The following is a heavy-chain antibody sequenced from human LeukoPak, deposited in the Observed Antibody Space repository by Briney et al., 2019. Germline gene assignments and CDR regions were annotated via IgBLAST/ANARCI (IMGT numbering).Heavy chain of an antibody. D-gene: IGHD3-10*01. V-gene: IGHV1-69*13. CDR3: VRYKVPPHQDSSMVPGVYYYYGMDV. CDR1: GGSFSTYA. CDR2: IIPFFGTP. J-gene: IGHJ6*02. Sequence: SVKVSCKASGGSFSTYAISWVRQAPGQGLEWMGGIIPFFGTPSYAQKFHGRVTITADESTNTAYMEVSSLRSEDTALYYCVRYKVPPHQDSSMVPGVYYYYGMDVWGLGTTVTVSS.